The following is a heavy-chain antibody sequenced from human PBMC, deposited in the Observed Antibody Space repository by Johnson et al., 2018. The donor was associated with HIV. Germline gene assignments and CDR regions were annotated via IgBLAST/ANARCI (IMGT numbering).Heavy chain of an antibody. CDR1: GFTFSSYD. CDR3: ARELEGDYAVDI. D-gene: IGHD3-10*01. CDR2: IGTAGDT. Sequence: VQLVESGGGLVQPGGSLRLSCAASGFTFSSYDMHWVRQATGKGLEWVSAIGTAGDTYYPGSVKGRFTISRENAENSLYLQMNSLRAGDTAVYYCARELEGDYAVDIWCQGTMVTVSS. J-gene: IGHJ3*02. V-gene: IGHV3-13*01.